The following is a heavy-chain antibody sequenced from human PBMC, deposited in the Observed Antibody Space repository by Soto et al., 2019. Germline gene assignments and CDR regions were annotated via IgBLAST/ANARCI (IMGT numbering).Heavy chain of an antibody. V-gene: IGHV1-8*01. Sequence: QVQLVQSGAEVKKPGASVKVSCKASGYTFTSYDINWVRQATGQGLEWMGWMNPNSGNTGYAQKFQGRVTMTRNTSIRTAYMELSSLRSEDTAVYYCARRAVVSGSYYFDYWGQGTLVTVSS. CDR1: GYTFTSYD. CDR3: ARRAVVSGSYYFDY. D-gene: IGHD5-12*01. J-gene: IGHJ4*02. CDR2: MNPNSGNT.